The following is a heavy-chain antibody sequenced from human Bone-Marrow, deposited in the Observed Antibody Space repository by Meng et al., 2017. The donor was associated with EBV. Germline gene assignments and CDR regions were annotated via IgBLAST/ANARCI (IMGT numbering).Heavy chain of an antibody. Sequence: QVQLEAAGRGLVKPSGTLSLTCDVSGGSISSSNWWSWVRQPPGKGLEWIGEIYHSGSTNYNPSLKSRVTISVDKSKNQCSLKLSSVTAADTAVYYCLLQVQDDDYWGQGTLVTVSS. V-gene: IGHV4-4*02. J-gene: IGHJ4*02. D-gene: IGHD1-1*01. CDR1: GGSISSSNW. CDR3: LLQVQDDDY. CDR2: IYHSGST.